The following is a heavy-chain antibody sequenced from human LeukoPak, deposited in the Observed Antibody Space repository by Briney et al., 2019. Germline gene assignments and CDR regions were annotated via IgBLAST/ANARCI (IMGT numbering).Heavy chain of an antibody. J-gene: IGHJ4*02. D-gene: IGHD2-15*01. CDR2: IIPIFGTA. V-gene: IGHV1-69*05. CDR3: AGGVVAATAGPPFDF. CDR1: GGTFSSYA. Sequence: GASVKLSCKASGGTFSSYAITWVRQAPGQGLEWMGGIIPIFGTANSAQKFQGRVTVTTDESTSTAYMELSSLRSEDTAVYYCAGGVVAATAGPPFDFWGQGTLVTVSS.